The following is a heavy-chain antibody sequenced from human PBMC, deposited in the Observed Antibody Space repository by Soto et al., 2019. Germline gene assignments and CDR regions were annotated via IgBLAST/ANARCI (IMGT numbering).Heavy chain of an antibody. Sequence: QVQLVQSGAEVKKPGSSVKVSCKASGGTLSSYAISWVRQAPGQGLEWLGGIIPIFGTANYAQKFQGRVTITADESTSTAYMELSSLRSEDTAVYYCALVHTGGDGYKWFRVDYWGQGTLVTVSS. J-gene: IGHJ4*02. V-gene: IGHV1-69*12. CDR1: GGTLSSYA. D-gene: IGHD3-22*01. CDR2: IIPIFGTA. CDR3: ALVHTGGDGYKWFRVDY.